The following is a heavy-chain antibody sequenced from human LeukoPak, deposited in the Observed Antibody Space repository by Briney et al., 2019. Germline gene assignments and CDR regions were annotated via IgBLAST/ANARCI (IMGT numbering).Heavy chain of an antibody. CDR1: GFTFSSYG. J-gene: IGHJ4*02. Sequence: GRSLRLSCAASGFTFSSYGMHWVRQAPGKGLEWVAFIRYDGSNKYYADSVKGRFTISRDNSKNTLYLQMNSLRAEDTAVYYCASPTHYYTEVHAYHIDYWGQGTLVTVSS. V-gene: IGHV3-30*02. CDR3: ASPTHYYTEVHAYHIDY. CDR2: IRYDGSNK. D-gene: IGHD3-3*01.